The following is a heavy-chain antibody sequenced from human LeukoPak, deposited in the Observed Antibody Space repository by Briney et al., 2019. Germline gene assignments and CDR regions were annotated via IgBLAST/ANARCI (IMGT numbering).Heavy chain of an antibody. J-gene: IGHJ3*01. CDR3: ARDLHMYGNSFDF. V-gene: IGHV4-38-2*02. D-gene: IGHD2-8*01. CDR1: GYSISSGYY. Sequence: SETLSLTCTVSGYSISSGYYWDWIRQPPGKGLEWIANIYHSGLIYYNPSLKSRVTISVDTSKNQFSLNLSSVTAADTAVYYCARDLHMYGNSFDFWGQGTMVTVSS. CDR2: IYHSGLI.